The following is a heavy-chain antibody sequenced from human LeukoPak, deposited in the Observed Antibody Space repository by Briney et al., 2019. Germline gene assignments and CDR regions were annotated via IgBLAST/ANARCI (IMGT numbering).Heavy chain of an antibody. D-gene: IGHD4-17*01. Sequence: SETLSLTCTVSGGSISSSSYSWGWIRQPPGKGLEWIGSIYYSGSTFYNPSLKSRVTISVDTSKNQFSLKLSSVTAADTAVYYCARDRASAVTTFFDYWGQGTLVTVSS. CDR3: ARDRASAVTTFFDY. CDR1: GGSISSSSYS. V-gene: IGHV4-39*02. CDR2: IYYSGST. J-gene: IGHJ4*02.